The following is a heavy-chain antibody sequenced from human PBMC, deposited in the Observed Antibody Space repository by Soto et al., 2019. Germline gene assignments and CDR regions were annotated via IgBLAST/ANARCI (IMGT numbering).Heavy chain of an antibody. J-gene: IGHJ1*01. D-gene: IGHD6-13*01. CDR2: INAGNGNT. V-gene: IGHV1-3*01. CDR1: GYTFTSYA. CDR3: ARDIIAAADRVKYFQH. Sequence: GASVKVSCKASGYTFTSYAMHWVRQAPGQRLEWMGWINAGNGNTKYSQKFQGRVTITRDTSPSTAYMELSSLRSEDTAVYYCARDIIAAADRVKYFQHWGQGTLVTVSS.